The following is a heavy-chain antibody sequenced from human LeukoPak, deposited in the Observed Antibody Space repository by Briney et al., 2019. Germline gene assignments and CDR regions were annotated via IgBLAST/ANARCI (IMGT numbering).Heavy chain of an antibody. CDR2: IIPIFGIA. D-gene: IGHD7-27*01. J-gene: IGHJ4*02. V-gene: IGHV1-69*13. CDR3: ARGPPNWGYDY. CDR1: GGTFSSYA. Sequence: ASVTVSCKASGGTFSSYAISWVRQAPGQGLEWMGGIIPIFGIANYAQKFQGRVTITADESTSTAYMELSSLRSEDTAVYYCARGPPNWGYDYWGPGTLVTVSS.